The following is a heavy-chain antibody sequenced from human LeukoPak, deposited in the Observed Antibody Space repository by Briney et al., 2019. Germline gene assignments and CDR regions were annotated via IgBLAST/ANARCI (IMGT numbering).Heavy chain of an antibody. Sequence: SSETLSLTCTVSGASISSYYYNWIRQTAGRGLEWIGRLYISGSTDYNPSLKSRVTISVDTSKNQFSLRLSSVTAADTAVYYCARLAVKYYYGSGSPPRAFDYWGQGTLVTVSS. J-gene: IGHJ4*02. V-gene: IGHV4-4*07. CDR2: LYISGST. CDR1: GASISSYY. D-gene: IGHD3-10*01. CDR3: ARLAVKYYYGSGSPPRAFDY.